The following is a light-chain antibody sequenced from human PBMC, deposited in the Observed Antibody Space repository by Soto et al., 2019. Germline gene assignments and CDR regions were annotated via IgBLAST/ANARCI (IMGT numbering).Light chain of an antibody. Sequence: DVQMTQSPSSLSASVGDRVSITCRTSRAINIYLNWFQQKPGEAPNLLIYTISTLQSGVPSRFSGSGSGTHFTLTITNLQPEDSATYYCQQGNEPPFTFGQGTRLEI. CDR1: RAINIY. CDR2: TIS. V-gene: IGKV1-39*01. J-gene: IGKJ5*01. CDR3: QQGNEPPFT.